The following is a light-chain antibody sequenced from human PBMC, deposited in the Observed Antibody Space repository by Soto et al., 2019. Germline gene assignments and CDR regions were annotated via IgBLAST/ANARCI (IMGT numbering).Light chain of an antibody. CDR3: QQLNTYSS. CDR2: DAS. V-gene: IGKV1-9*01. Sequence: DIQLTQSPSFLSASVGDRVTITCRASQGINTYLAWYQQKPGKAPKVLIYDASKLHSGVPSRFSGSGSGTEFTLTISSLQAEDFATYFCQQLNTYSSFGGGTKVEIK. CDR1: QGINTY. J-gene: IGKJ4*01.